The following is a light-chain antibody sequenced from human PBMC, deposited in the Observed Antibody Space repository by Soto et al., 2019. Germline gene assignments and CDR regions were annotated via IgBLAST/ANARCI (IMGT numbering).Light chain of an antibody. CDR2: RAS. V-gene: IGKV1-5*03. J-gene: IGKJ4*01. Sequence: DIQMTQSPSTLSGSVGDRVSITCRASQTISSWLAWYQQKPGKAPKLLIYRASTLESGVPSRFSGSGSGTKFTLTISSLQPDDFATYYCLQDYNYPFTFGGGTKVDIK. CDR1: QTISSW. CDR3: LQDYNYPFT.